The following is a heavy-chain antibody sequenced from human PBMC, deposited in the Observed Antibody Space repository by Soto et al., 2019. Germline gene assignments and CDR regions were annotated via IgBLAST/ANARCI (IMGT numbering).Heavy chain of an antibody. CDR2: IIPIFGTP. Sequence: SVKVSCKASGGTFSSYAISWVRQAPGQGLEWMGGIIPIFGTPKYAQKFQGRVTIIADESTTTAYMELTSVTAADTAVYYCARLAKYTSGWSAFDYWGLGTLVTVSS. CDR3: ARLAKYTSGWSAFDY. V-gene: IGHV1-69*13. CDR1: GGTFSSYA. J-gene: IGHJ4*02. D-gene: IGHD6-19*01.